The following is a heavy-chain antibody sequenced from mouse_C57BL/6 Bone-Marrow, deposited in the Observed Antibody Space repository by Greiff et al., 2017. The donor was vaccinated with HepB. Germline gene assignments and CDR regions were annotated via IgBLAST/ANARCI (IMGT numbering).Heavy chain of an antibody. CDR1: GYTFTSYW. V-gene: IGHV1-72*01. J-gene: IGHJ4*01. CDR3: ARHTYNYGTDYYAMDY. D-gene: IGHD1-1*01. Sequence: QVQLKQPGAELVKPGASVKLSCKASGYTFTSYWMHWVKQRPGRGLEWIGRIDPNSGGTKYNEKFKSKATLTVDKPSSTAYMQLSSLTSEDSAVYYCARHTYNYGTDYYAMDYWGQGTSVTVSS. CDR2: IDPNSGGT.